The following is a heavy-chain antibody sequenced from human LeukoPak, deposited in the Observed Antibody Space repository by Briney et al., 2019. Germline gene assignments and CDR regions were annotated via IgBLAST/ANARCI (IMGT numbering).Heavy chain of an antibody. CDR2: INPNNGDT. CDR3: ASYPRSIPTPPFDY. CDR1: GYTFTAQY. D-gene: IGHD2-21*01. V-gene: IGHV1-2*02. J-gene: IGHJ4*02. Sequence: ASVKVSCKASGYTFTAQYMHWVRQAPGQGLEWIGWINPNNGDTKYAQSFLGRVTMTGDTSTTTAYMELSSLRSDDTAVYFCASYPRSIPTPPFDYWGQGTLVTVSS.